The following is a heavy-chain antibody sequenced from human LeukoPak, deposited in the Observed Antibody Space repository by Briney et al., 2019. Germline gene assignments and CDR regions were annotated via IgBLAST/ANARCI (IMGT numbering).Heavy chain of an antibody. CDR2: IYYSGSP. CDR1: GGSISSSSYY. Sequence: TSETLSLTCTVSGGSISSSSYYWGWIRQPPGKGLEWIGCIYYSGSPYYNPSLKSRVTVSVYTSKNQFSLKLSSVTAADTAVYYCARWWITMVRGVRNWFDPWGQGSLVTVSS. J-gene: IGHJ5*02. V-gene: IGHV4-39*01. D-gene: IGHD3-10*01. CDR3: ARWWITMVRGVRNWFDP.